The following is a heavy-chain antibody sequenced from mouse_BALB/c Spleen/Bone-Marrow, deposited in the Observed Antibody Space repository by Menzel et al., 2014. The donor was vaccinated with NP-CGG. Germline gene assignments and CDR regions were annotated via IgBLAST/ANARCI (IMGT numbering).Heavy chain of an antibody. CDR2: ISYSGRT. V-gene: IGHV3-8*02. Sequence: EVKLQQSGRSFVQPAQTRTLTCAVSGVSITSGDLHGVRQFPGNKLEYMAYISYSGRTYYNPSLQRGLSITRDTSKNQYYLQLASVPTEVTATDYCATYDGYDFDYRGQGTTLSVSS. CDR3: ATYDGYDFDY. D-gene: IGHD1-2*01. CDR1: GVSITSGD. J-gene: IGHJ2*01.